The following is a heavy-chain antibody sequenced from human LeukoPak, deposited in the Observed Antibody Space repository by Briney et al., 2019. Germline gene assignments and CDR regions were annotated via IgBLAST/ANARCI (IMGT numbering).Heavy chain of an antibody. CDR2: IYNDGST. CDR1: GFTVSSTY. V-gene: IGHV3-53*01. D-gene: IGHD3-10*01. Sequence: GGSLRLSCAASGFTVSSTYMNWVRQAPGKGLEWISVIYNDGSTFYADSVKGRFTISRDNAKNSLYLQMNSLRAEDTAVYYCARGRDWFDPWGQGTLVTVSS. CDR3: ARGRDWFDP. J-gene: IGHJ5*02.